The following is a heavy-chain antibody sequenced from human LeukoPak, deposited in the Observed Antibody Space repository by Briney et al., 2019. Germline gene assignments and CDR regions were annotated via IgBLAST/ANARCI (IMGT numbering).Heavy chain of an antibody. V-gene: IGHV1-2*02. J-gene: IGHJ4*02. CDR2: INPNSGGT. Sequence: ASVKVSFKASGYTFTGYYMHWVRQAPGQGLEWMGWINPNSGGTDYAQKFQGRVTMTRDTSISTAYMELSRLRSDDTAAYYCARDHLDFWSGYNYFDYWGQGTLVTVSS. D-gene: IGHD3-3*01. CDR3: ARDHLDFWSGYNYFDY. CDR1: GYTFTGYY.